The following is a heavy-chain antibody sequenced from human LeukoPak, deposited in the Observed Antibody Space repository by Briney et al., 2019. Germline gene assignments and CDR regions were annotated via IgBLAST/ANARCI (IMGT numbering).Heavy chain of an antibody. D-gene: IGHD2-15*01. V-gene: IGHV4-4*02. J-gene: IGHJ4*02. CDR1: GGSISSSNW. CDR2: IYHSGST. CDR3: ARHAGYCSGGSCYSYGYFDY. Sequence: PSGTLSLTCAVSGGSISSSNWWSWVRQPPGKGLEWIGEIYHSGSTNYNPSLKSRVTISVDTSKNQFSLKLSSVTAADTAVYYCARHAGYCSGGSCYSYGYFDYWGQGTLVTVSS.